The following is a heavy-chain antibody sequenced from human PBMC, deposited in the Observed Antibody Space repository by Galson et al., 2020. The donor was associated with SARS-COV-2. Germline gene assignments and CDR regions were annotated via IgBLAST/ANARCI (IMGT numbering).Heavy chain of an antibody. CDR1: GFTFSRYS. J-gene: IGHJ6*02. CDR2: ISSSSSYI. D-gene: IGHD1-26*01. Sequence: GESLKISCAASGFTFSRYSMNWVRQAPGKGLEWVSSISSSSSYIYYADSVKGRFTISRDNAKNSLYLQMNSLRAEDTAVYYCARHEGEGVDCFYYGMDVWGQGTTVTVAS. CDR3: ARHEGEGVDCFYYGMDV. V-gene: IGHV3-21*01.